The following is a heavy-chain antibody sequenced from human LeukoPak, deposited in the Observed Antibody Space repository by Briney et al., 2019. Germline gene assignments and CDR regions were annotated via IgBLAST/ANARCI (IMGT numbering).Heavy chain of an antibody. CDR3: AREACSGSCYSDYFDY. CDR2: ISYDGRSI. J-gene: IGHJ4*02. Sequence: GRSLRLSCAASGFTFSSYGMHWVRQAPGKGLEWVAVISYDGRSIYYADSVKGRLTISRDNSKNTLYLQVSSLRAEDTAVYSCAREACSGSCYSDYFDYWGLGTLVTVSS. CDR1: GFTFSSYG. V-gene: IGHV3-30*03. D-gene: IGHD2-15*01.